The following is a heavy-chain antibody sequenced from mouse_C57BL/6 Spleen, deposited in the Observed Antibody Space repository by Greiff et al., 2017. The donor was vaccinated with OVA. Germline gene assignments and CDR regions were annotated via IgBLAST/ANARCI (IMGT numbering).Heavy chain of an antibody. D-gene: IGHD2-4*01. CDR1: GFTFSSYA. CDR2: ISDGGSYT. CDR3: ARDLDDYDEGGSFDY. J-gene: IGHJ2*01. V-gene: IGHV5-4*01. Sequence: EVKVVESGGGLVKPGGSLKLSCAASGFTFSSYAMSWVRQTPEKRLEWVATISDGGSYTYYPDNVKGRFTISRDNAKNNLYLQMSHLKSEDTAMYYCARDLDDYDEGGSFDYWGQGTTLTVSS.